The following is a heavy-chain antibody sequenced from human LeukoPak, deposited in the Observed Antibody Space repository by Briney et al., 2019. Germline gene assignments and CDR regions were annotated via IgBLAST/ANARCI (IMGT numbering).Heavy chain of an antibody. V-gene: IGHV3-15*01. J-gene: IGHJ4*02. CDR1: GFTFSDAW. CDR3: TSDLEGASPGVDY. CDR2: IKSKTSGGTT. D-gene: IGHD1-1*01. Sequence: GGSLRLSCAASGFTFSDAWMSWVRQAPEKGLEWLGLIKSKTSGGTTDYAAPVKGRFTISRDDSKNTLYLQMNSLKTEDTAVYFCTSDLEGASPGVDYWGQGTLVTVSS.